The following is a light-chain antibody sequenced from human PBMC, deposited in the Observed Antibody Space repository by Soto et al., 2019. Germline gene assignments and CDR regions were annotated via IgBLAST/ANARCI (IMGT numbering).Light chain of an antibody. J-gene: IGKJ2*01. CDR2: LGS. CDR1: QSLLHSNGYNY. V-gene: IGKV2-28*01. Sequence: DIVMTQSRLSLPVTPGEPASISCRSSQSLLHSNGYNYLDWYLQKPGQSPQLLIYLGSNRASGVPDRFSGSGSGTDFTLKISRVEAEDVGVYYCMQALQTPSYTFGQGTKLEIK. CDR3: MQALQTPSYT.